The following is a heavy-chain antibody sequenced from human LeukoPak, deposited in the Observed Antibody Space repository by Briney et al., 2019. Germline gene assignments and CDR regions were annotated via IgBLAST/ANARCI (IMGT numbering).Heavy chain of an antibody. CDR3: AKADLGAFDI. J-gene: IGHJ3*02. CDR2: VSSSGGST. V-gene: IGHV3-23*01. CDR1: GFTFSSFA. D-gene: IGHD3-10*01. Sequence: AGGSLRLPCAASGFTFSSFAMSWIRQAPGKGLEWVSAVSSSGGSTYYADFVKGRFTISRDNSKNTLYLQMNSLRAEDTAVYYCAKADLGAFDIWGQGTMVTVSS.